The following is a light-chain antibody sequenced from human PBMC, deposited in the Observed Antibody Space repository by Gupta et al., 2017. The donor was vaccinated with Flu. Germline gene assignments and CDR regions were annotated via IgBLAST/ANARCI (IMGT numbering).Light chain of an antibody. CDR1: QSLLYSNGYNY. CDR3: MQPLNSPWT. CDR2: LGS. V-gene: IGKV2-28*01. Sequence: DIVMTQSPLSLAVTPGEPASISCRSSQSLLYSNGYNYVNWYLQKPGQSPQLLIHLGSNRASGVPDRFSGSGSGTYFTLKISRVEAEDVGIYFCMQPLNSPWTFGQGTKVEIK. J-gene: IGKJ1*01.